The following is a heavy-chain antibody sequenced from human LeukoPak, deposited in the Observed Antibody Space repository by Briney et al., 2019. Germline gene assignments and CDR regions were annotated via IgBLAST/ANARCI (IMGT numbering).Heavy chain of an antibody. V-gene: IGHV3-21*04. CDR1: GFTFSSYS. CDR2: ISSSSSYI. J-gene: IGHJ4*02. Sequence: KSGGSLRLSCAASGFTFSSYSMNWVRQAPGKGLEWVSPISSSSSYIYYADSVKGRFTISRDNAKNTLYLQMNSLRAEDTAVYYCAKKGYYDGSGYYMYYFDHWGQGTLVTVSS. CDR3: AKKGYYDGSGYYMYYFDH. D-gene: IGHD3-22*01.